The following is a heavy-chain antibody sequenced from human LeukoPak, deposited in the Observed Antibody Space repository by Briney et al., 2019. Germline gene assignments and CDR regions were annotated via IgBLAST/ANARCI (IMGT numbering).Heavy chain of an antibody. CDR3: ARGRGNSSSWYVY. Sequence: ASVKVSCKASGYTFTSYGISWVRQAPGQGLEWMGWISAYNGNTNYAQKLQGRVTMTRNTSISTAYMELSSLRSEDTAVYYCARGRGNSSSWYVYWGQGTLVTVSS. J-gene: IGHJ4*02. D-gene: IGHD6-13*01. CDR1: GYTFTSYG. CDR2: ISAYNGNT. V-gene: IGHV1-18*01.